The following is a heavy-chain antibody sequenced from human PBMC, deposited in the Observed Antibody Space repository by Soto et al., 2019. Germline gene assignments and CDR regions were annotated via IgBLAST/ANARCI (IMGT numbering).Heavy chain of an antibody. J-gene: IGHJ5*02. CDR3: ARHPERIAEIGWFDP. CDR1: GFTFSSYS. V-gene: IGHV3-48*01. CDR2: ISSSSTI. D-gene: IGHD6-13*01. Sequence: EVQLVESGGGLVQPGGSLRLSCAASGFTFSSYSMNWVRQAPGKGLEWVSYISSSSTIYYAESVKGRFTISRDNAKNSLYLQMNSLRAEDTAVYYCARHPERIAEIGWFDPWGQGTLVTVSS.